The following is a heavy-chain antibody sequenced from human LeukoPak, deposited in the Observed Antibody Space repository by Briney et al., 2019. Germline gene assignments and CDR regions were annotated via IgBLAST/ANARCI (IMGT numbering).Heavy chain of an antibody. CDR2: ISGLGGTT. Sequence: GGSLRLSCAASGFIFSSHAMSWVRQAPGKGLEWVSGISGLGGTTDYADSVKGRFTISRDNSKSTLYLQMNSLRDEDTAVCYCVGGGDCPNCYYYYYAMDVWSQGTTVTVSS. CDR1: GFIFSSHA. CDR3: VGGGDCPNCYYYYYAMDV. J-gene: IGHJ6*02. V-gene: IGHV3-23*01. D-gene: IGHD2-21*02.